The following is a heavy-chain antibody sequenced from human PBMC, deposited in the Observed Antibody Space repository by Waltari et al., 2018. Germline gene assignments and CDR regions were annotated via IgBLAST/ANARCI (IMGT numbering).Heavy chain of an antibody. CDR3: TSPPTY. CDR1: GFNVGSKY. Sequence: EVQLLESGGGLIQPGGSLRLSCAVSGFNVGSKYMSWVRQAPGKGLEWCSVVYPAGNTYSADSVKGRFTISRDSSDNTFSLQMNNLKVEDTAGYYCTSPPTYWGQGTQVTVSS. V-gene: IGHV3-53*01. J-gene: IGHJ4*02. CDR2: VYPAGNT.